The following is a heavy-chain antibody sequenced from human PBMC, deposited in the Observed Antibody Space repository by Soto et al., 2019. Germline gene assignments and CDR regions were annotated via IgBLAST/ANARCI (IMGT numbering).Heavy chain of an antibody. Sequence: QVQLVQSGAEVKKPGSSVKVSCKAPGGTFSSFTISWVRQAPGQGLEWMGGIIPIYGTANYAQKFQGRVTITADASTRTAYMELSSLRSEDTAVYYCAKDRRADWESYYYYAMDVWGQGTTVTVSS. J-gene: IGHJ6*02. V-gene: IGHV1-69*01. CDR3: AKDRRADWESYYYYAMDV. CDR2: IIPIYGTA. CDR1: GGTFSSFT. D-gene: IGHD1-26*01.